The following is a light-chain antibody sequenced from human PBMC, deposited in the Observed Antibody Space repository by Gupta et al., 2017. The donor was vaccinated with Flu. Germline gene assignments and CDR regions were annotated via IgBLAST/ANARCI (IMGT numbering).Light chain of an antibody. V-gene: IGLV3-21*02. CDR2: DDS. CDR3: QVWDSSRDHLV. CDR1: NIGSKS. J-gene: IGLJ3*02. Sequence: SYVLTQPPSVSVAPGQTASLIWGGDNIGSKSVPWYQQKPGQAPVVIIYDDSDRPSGIPERFSGSNSGNTATLTISRVEAGDEAGYYCQVWDSSRDHLVFGGGTKLTVV.